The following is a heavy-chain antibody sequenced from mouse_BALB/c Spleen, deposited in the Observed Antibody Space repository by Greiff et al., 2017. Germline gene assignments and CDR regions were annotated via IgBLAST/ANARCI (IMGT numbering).Heavy chain of an antibody. CDR2: INPSNGRT. CDR3: ARSGDGYYGFAD. CDR1: GYTFTSYW. D-gene: IGHD2-3*01. Sequence: VQLQQPGAELVKPGASVKLSCKASGYTFTSYWMHWVKQRPGQGLEWIGEINPSNGRTNYNEKFKSKATLTVDKSSSTAYMQLSSLTSEDSAVFYCARSGDGYYGFADWGQGTLVTVSA. V-gene: IGHV1S81*02. J-gene: IGHJ3*01.